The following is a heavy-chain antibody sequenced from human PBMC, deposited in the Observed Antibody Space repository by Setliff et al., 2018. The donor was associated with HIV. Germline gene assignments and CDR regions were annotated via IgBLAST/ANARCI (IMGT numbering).Heavy chain of an antibody. CDR2: ISAYNGNT. CDR1: GYTFTSFG. J-gene: IGHJ6*02. CDR3: ARETYFFDVTTFYSYALGV. D-gene: IGHD4-17*01. Sequence: ASVKVSCKASGYTFTSFGISWVRQAPGQGLEWMGRISAYNGNTDHAQRLQGRVTLTADESTSTMYMELRGLRSEDTAVYFCARETYFFDVTTFYSYALGVWGQGTTVTVSS. V-gene: IGHV1-18*01.